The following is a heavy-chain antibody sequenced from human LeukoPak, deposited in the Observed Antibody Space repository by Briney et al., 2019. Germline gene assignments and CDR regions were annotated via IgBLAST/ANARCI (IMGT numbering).Heavy chain of an antibody. CDR3: ARGATASPGYYFDY. Sequence: GGSLRLSCAASGFTFDDYAMHWVRQAPGKGLEWVSGISWNSGSIGYADSVKGRFTISRDNAKNSLYLQMNSLRAEDTAVYYCARGATASPGYYFDYWGQGTLVTVSS. CDR1: GFTFDDYA. CDR2: ISWNSGSI. J-gene: IGHJ4*02. D-gene: IGHD2-15*01. V-gene: IGHV3-9*01.